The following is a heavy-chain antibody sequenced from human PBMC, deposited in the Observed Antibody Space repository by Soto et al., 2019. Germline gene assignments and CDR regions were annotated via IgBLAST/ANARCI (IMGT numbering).Heavy chain of an antibody. J-gene: IGHJ5*02. Sequence: ASVKVSCKAPGDTFTSYYLNWVRQAPGQGLEWMGVINPHGGSTKYAQKFQGRITMTRDTSRSTVYMELSSLRSDDTAIYYCARSSGGNFGIIIEGSNWFDPWGQGTTGTVSS. CDR1: GDTFTSYY. D-gene: IGHD3-3*01. V-gene: IGHV1-46*01. CDR3: ARSSGGNFGIIIEGSNWFDP. CDR2: INPHGGST.